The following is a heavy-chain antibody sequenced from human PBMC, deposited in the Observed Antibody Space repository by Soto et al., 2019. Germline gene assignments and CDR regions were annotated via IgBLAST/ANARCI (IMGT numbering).Heavy chain of an antibody. V-gene: IGHV4-39*07. CDR3: ARSPDSSGYYPRWYYYGMDV. Sequence: SETLSLTCTVSGHSISSSTYYWGWLRQPPGRGLEWIGYIYYGETTYYNPSLRGRVIISLDTSKNQFSLRLTSLTAADTAVYYCARSPDSSGYYPRWYYYGMDVWGQGTTVTVSS. J-gene: IGHJ6*02. D-gene: IGHD3-22*01. CDR2: IYYGETT. CDR1: GHSISSSTYY.